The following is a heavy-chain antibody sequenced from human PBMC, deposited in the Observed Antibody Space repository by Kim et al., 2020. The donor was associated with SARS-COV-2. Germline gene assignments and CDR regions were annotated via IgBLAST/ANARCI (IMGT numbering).Heavy chain of an antibody. CDR3: ARDSTDIVATEPQEGLDY. J-gene: IGHJ4*02. D-gene: IGHD5-12*01. CDR1: GFTFSSYW. V-gene: IGHV3-7*03. CDR2: IKQDGSEK. Sequence: GGSLRLSCAASGFTFSSYWMSWVRQAPGKGLEWVANIKQDGSEKYYVDSVKGRFTISRDNAKNSLYLQMNSLRAEDTAVYHCARDSTDIVATEPQEGLDYWGQGTLVTVSS.